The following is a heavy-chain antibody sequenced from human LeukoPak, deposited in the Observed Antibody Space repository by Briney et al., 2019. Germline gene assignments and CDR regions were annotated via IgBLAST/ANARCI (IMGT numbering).Heavy chain of an antibody. J-gene: IGHJ3*02. CDR2: INPNSGGT. CDR1: GYTFTGYY. CDR3: ARAQDYYDSSVRHAFDI. D-gene: IGHD3-22*01. V-gene: IGHV1-2*02. Sequence: GASVKVSCXASGYTFTGYYMHWVRQAPGQGLEWMGWINPNSGGTNYAQKFQGRVTMTRDTSISTAYMELSRLRSDDTAVYYCARAQDYYDSSVRHAFDIWGQGTMVTVSS.